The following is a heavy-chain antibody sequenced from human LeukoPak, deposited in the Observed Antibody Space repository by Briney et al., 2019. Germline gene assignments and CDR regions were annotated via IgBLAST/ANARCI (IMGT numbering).Heavy chain of an antibody. Sequence: PSETLSLTCTVSGGSISSYYWSWIRQPPGKGLEWIGYIYYSGSTNYNPSLKSRVTISVDTSKNQFSLKLGSVTAADTAVYYCARLGYSSGDTWGQGTLVTVSS. CDR1: GGSISSYY. CDR3: ARLGYSSGDT. J-gene: IGHJ4*02. D-gene: IGHD6-19*01. CDR2: IYYSGST. V-gene: IGHV4-59*01.